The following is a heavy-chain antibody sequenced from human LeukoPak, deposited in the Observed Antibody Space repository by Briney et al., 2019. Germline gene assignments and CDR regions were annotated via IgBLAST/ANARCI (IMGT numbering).Heavy chain of an antibody. CDR3: ARVHKQWPSGDFFDY. J-gene: IGHJ4*02. Sequence: GGSLRLSCAASGFTVSSNYMSWVRQAPGQGLGWGSVIYSGGSTYYSDSVKGRFTISRDNSKTTLYLQMNSLRAEDTAVYYCARVHKQWPSGDFFDYWGQGTLVTVSS. D-gene: IGHD6-19*01. CDR2: IYSGGST. CDR1: GFTVSSNY. V-gene: IGHV3-53*01.